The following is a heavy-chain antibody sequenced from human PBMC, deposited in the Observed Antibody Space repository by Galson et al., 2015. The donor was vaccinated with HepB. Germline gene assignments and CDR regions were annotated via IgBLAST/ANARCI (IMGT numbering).Heavy chain of an antibody. CDR1: GYTFTSYG. CDR2: ISAYNGNT. V-gene: IGHV1-18*01. Sequence: SVKVSCKASGYTFTSYGISWVRQAPGQGLEWMGWISAYNGNTNCAQKLQGRVTMTTDTSTSTAYMELRSLRSDDTAVYYCARDPITIFGVVIIPYYYMDVWGKGTTVTVSS. CDR3: ARDPITIFGVVIIPYYYMDV. D-gene: IGHD3-3*01. J-gene: IGHJ6*03.